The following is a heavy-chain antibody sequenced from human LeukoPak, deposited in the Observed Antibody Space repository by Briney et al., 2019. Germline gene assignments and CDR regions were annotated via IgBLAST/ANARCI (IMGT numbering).Heavy chain of an antibody. CDR3: ARGRLRCSGGSCFVYYFDY. D-gene: IGHD2-15*01. Sequence: SETLSLTCTVSGGSISSGGYYWSWIRQHPGKGLEWIGYICYSGSTYYNPSLKSRVTISVDTSKNQFSLKLSSVTAADTAVYYCARGRLRCSGGSCFVYYFDYWGQGTLVTVSS. J-gene: IGHJ4*02. V-gene: IGHV4-31*03. CDR1: GGSISSGGYY. CDR2: ICYSGST.